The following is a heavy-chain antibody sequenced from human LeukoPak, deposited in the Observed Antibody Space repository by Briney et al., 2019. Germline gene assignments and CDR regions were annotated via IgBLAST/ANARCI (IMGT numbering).Heavy chain of an antibody. D-gene: IGHD2-2*01. J-gene: IGHJ3*02. CDR2: SIPIFGTA. Sequence: AAVTVSFMGSGGTFIKYAISEVRQAAGQGGAWMGGSIPIFGTANYAQKFQGRVTITADESTSTAYMELSSLRSEDTAVYYCAREVVPGSGFGAFDNWGQGTMVTVSS. CDR3: AREVVPGSGFGAFDN. CDR1: GGTFIKYA. V-gene: IGHV1-69*01.